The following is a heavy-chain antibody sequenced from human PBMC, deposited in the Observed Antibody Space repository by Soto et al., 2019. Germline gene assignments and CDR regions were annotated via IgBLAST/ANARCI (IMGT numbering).Heavy chain of an antibody. Sequence: EWVAVISYDGSNKYYADSVKGRFTISRDNSKNTLYLQMNSLRAEDKAVYYCXRDYYRXXXXXXXXMDVWGQGTTVTVSS. V-gene: IGHV3-30-3*01. CDR3: XRDYYRXXXXXXXXMDV. J-gene: IGHJ6*02. D-gene: IGHD3-10*01. CDR2: ISYDGSNK.